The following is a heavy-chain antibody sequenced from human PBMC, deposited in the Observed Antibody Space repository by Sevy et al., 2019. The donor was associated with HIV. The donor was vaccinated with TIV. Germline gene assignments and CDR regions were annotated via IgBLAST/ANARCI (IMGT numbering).Heavy chain of an antibody. CDR1: GYTLTELS. J-gene: IGHJ6*02. CDR3: ATGGCSGGSCYPYYYYGMDV. D-gene: IGHD2-15*01. CDR2: FDPEDGET. V-gene: IGHV1-24*01. Sequence: ASVKVSCKVSGYTLTELSMHWVRQAPGKGLEWTGGFDPEDGETIYAQKFQGRVTMTEDTSTDTAYMELSSLRSEDTAVYYCATGGCSGGSCYPYYYYGMDVWGQGTTVTVSS.